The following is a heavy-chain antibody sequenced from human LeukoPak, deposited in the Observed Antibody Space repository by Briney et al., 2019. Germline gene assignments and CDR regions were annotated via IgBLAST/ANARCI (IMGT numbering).Heavy chain of an antibody. Sequence: SETLSLTCTVSGGSISSGGYYWSWIRQPPGKGLEWIGYIYHSGSTYYNPSLKSRVTISVDRSKNQFSLKLSSVTAADTAVYYCARDPGWSDYGDYAPMAPPPHFDYWAREPWSPSPQ. CDR3: ARDPGWSDYGDYAPMAPPPHFDY. CDR1: GGSISSGGYY. J-gene: IGHJ4*02. D-gene: IGHD4-17*01. V-gene: IGHV4-30-2*01. CDR2: IYHSGST.